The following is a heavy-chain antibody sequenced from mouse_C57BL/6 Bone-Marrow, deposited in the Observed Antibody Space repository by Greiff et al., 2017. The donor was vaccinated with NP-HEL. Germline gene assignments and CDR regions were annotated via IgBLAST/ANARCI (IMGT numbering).Heavy chain of an antibody. CDR2: IYPGDGDT. J-gene: IGHJ2*01. CDR1: GYAFSSSW. CDR3: ARSRGLDY. V-gene: IGHV1-82*01. Sequence: QVQLQQSGPELVKPGASVKISCKASGYAFSSSWMNWVKQRPGKGLEWIGRIYPGDGDTNYNGKFKGKATLTADKSSSTAYMQLSSLTSEDSAVYFCARSRGLDYWGQGTTLTVSS.